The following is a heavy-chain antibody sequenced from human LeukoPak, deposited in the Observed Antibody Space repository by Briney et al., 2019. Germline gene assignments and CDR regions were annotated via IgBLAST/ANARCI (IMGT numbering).Heavy chain of an antibody. CDR1: GYNLTELS. V-gene: IGHV1-24*01. D-gene: IGHD6-13*01. Sequence: ASVKVSCKVSGYNLTELSMHWVRQAPGKGLEWMGGFDPEDGETIYAQKFQGRVTMTEDTSTDTAYMELSSLRSEDTAVYYCATDLKFIAAAPGVSFDYWGQGTLVTVSS. CDR3: ATDLKFIAAAPGVSFDY. J-gene: IGHJ4*02. CDR2: FDPEDGET.